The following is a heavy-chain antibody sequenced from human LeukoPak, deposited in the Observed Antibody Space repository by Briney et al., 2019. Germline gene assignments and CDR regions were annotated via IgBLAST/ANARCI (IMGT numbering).Heavy chain of an antibody. D-gene: IGHD3-10*01. J-gene: IGHJ6*04. CDR3: ARDEWFGELMNYYYYGMDV. CDR2: ISYGGSNK. Sequence: PGGSLRLSCAASGFTFSSYAMHWVRQAPGKGLEWVAVISYGGSNKYYADSVKGRFTISRDNSKNTLYLQMNSLRAEDTAVYYCARDEWFGELMNYYYYGMDVWGKGTTVTVSS. V-gene: IGHV3-30*04. CDR1: GFTFSSYA.